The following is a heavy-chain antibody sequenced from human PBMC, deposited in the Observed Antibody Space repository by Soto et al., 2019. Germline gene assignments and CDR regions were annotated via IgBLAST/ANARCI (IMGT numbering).Heavy chain of an antibody. CDR3: ARLRRNGDNWFDP. CDR2: MNPNSGNT. V-gene: IGHV1-8*01. Sequence: ASVKFSCKASGYTFTSYDINWVRQATGQGLEWMGWMNPNSGNTGYAQKFQGRVTMTRNTSISTAYMELSSLRSEDTAVYYCARLRRNGDNWFDPWGQGTLVTVSS. CDR1: GYTFTSYD. J-gene: IGHJ5*02. D-gene: IGHD2-8*01.